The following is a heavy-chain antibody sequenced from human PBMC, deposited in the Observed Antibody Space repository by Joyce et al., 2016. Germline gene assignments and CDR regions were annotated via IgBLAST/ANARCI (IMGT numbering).Heavy chain of an antibody. J-gene: IGHJ4*02. V-gene: IGHV5-51*01. D-gene: IGHD3-22*01. Sequence: EVQLVQSGAEVKKPGESLKISCKGAGSNFTNYWIGWVRQMPGKGLAWMGIIHPGDSDTRYSPSFHGQVTISADKSISTAYLQWNSLKASDTAMYYCARRAGGHYDSSRYYYFDYWGQGTLVTVSP. CDR1: GSNFTNYW. CDR2: IHPGDSDT. CDR3: ARRAGGHYDSSRYYYFDY.